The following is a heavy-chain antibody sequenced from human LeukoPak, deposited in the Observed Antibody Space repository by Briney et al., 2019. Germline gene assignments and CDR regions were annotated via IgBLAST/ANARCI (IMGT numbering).Heavy chain of an antibody. CDR2: ISGGGTRT. CDR1: RFTFSNYA. V-gene: IGHV3-23*01. CDR3: AKDQFDL. J-gene: IGHJ2*01. Sequence: GGSLPLSCAASRFTFSNYAMSWVRRAPGRGLEWVSGISGGGTRTYYVDPVKGRFTISRDNYKNTLFLQMNSLRPEDTAIYYCAKDQFDLWGRGTMATVSS.